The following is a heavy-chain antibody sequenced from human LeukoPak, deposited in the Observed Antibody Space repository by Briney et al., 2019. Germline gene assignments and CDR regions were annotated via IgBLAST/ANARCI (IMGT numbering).Heavy chain of an antibody. CDR1: GYTFTGYY. CDR2: INPNSGGT. J-gene: IGHJ5*02. V-gene: IGHV1-2*02. D-gene: IGHD3-3*01. CDR3: TRPYYDFWSGYADNWFDP. Sequence: GASVKVSCKASGYTFTGYYMYWVRQAPGQGLEWMGWINPNSGGTNYARKFQGRVTMTRDTSISTAYMELSRLRSDDTAVYYCTRPYYDFWSGYADNWFDPWGQGTLVTVSS.